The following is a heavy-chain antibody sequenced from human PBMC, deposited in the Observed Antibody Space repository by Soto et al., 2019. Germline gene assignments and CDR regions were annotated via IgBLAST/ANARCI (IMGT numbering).Heavy chain of an antibody. J-gene: IGHJ3*02. Sequence: ASVKVSCKASGYTFTSYYMHWVRQAPGQGLEWMGIINPSGGSTSYAQKFQGRVTMTRDTSTSTVYMELSSLRSEDTAVYYCARGFGYCSGGSCLYDAFDIWGQGTMVTVSS. V-gene: IGHV1-46*03. CDR1: GYTFTSYY. CDR2: INPSGGST. CDR3: ARGFGYCSGGSCLYDAFDI. D-gene: IGHD2-15*01.